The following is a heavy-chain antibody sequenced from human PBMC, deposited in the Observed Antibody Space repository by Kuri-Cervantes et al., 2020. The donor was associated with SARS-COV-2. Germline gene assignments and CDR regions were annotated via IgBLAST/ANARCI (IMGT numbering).Heavy chain of an antibody. CDR1: GYSISSGYY. D-gene: IGHD4-17*01. CDR3: ARSPGDGDYDPFDY. CDR2: IYHSGST. J-gene: IGHJ4*02. Sequence: GSLRLSCAVSGYSISSGYYWGWIRQPPGKGLEWIGSIYHSGSTYYNPSLKSRVTIAVDTSKNQFSLKLSSVTAADTAVYYCARSPGDGDYDPFDYWGQGTLVTVSS. V-gene: IGHV4-38-2*01.